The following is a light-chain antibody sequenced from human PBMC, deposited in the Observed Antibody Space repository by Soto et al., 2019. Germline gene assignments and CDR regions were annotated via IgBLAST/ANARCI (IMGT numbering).Light chain of an antibody. CDR2: GPS. V-gene: IGKV3-20*01. Sequence: EVVLTQSPGTLSLSPGERATLSCRASQSVSSTYLAWYQHKPGQAPRLLIYGPSSRAAGIPDRFSGSGSGTDFTLTISRLEPEDFAVYYCHQYGSSPRTFGQGTLLEI. CDR1: QSVSSTY. J-gene: IGKJ5*01. CDR3: HQYGSSPRT.